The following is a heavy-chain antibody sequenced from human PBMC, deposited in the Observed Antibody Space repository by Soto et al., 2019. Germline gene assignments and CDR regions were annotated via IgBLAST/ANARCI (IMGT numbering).Heavy chain of an antibody. CDR2: SRNQANGYST. CDR3: VRDTYFSDSSSYTRGFDF. D-gene: IGHD3-22*01. J-gene: IGHJ4*02. CDR1: GFTLSDHY. V-gene: IGHV3-72*01. Sequence: EVQLVESGGGLVQPGGSLRLSCSVSGFTLSDHYIDWVRQAPGNGLEWVGRSRNQANGYSTIYAASVKGRFTTSRDDSKNLVYLQMESLRTEDTAVYYCVRDTYFSDSSSYTRGFDFWGQGALVTVSS.